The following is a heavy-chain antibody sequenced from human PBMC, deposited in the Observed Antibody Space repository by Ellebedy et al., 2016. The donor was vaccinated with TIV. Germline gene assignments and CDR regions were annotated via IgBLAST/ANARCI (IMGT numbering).Heavy chain of an antibody. Sequence: GESLKISCATSGFITSGMHWVRQAPGKGLDWVAFVRSDGSTKYYADSAKGRFTISRDDSKNTLYLKMNSMRVDDTAVYYCVKGAFPVPTVMAVWGQGTTVTVSS. V-gene: IGHV3-30*02. J-gene: IGHJ6*02. CDR2: VRSDGSTK. D-gene: IGHD4-17*01. CDR1: GFITSG. CDR3: VKGAFPVPTVMAV.